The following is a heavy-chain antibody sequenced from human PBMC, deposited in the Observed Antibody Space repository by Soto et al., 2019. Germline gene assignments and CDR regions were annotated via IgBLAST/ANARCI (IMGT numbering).Heavy chain of an antibody. CDR2: ISSSSSYI. J-gene: IGHJ5*02. CDR3: ARVESSTNFDP. Sequence: GGSLRLSCAASGFTFSSYSMNWVRQAPGKGLEWVSSISSSSSYIYYADSVKGRFTISRDNAKNSLYLQMNSLRAEDTAVYYCARVESSTNFDPWGQGTLVTVSS. CDR1: GFTFSSYS. V-gene: IGHV3-21*01.